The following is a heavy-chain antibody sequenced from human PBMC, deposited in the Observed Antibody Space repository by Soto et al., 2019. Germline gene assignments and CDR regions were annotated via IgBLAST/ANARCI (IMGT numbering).Heavy chain of an antibody. Sequence: SETLSLTCTVSGGSISSSSYYWGWIRQLPGKGLEWIGSIYYSGSTYYNPSPKSRVTISVDTSKNQFSLKLSSVTAADTSVYYCAIRVGLAAAGRLDYWGQGTLVTVSS. J-gene: IGHJ4*02. V-gene: IGHV4-39*01. CDR3: AIRVGLAAAGRLDY. D-gene: IGHD6-13*01. CDR2: IYYSGST. CDR1: GGSISSSSYY.